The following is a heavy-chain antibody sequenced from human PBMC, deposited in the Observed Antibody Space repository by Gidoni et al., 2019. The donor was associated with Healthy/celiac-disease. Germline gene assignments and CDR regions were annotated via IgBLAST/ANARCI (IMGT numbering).Heavy chain of an antibody. CDR1: GFTFTSSA. Sequence: QMQLVQSGPEVKKPGTSVKVSCKASGFTFTSSAVQWVRQARGQRLEWIGWIVVGSGNTNYAQKFQERVTITRDMSTSTAYMELSSLRSEDTAVYYCAADWTVAGTAYWGQGTLVTVSS. J-gene: IGHJ4*02. V-gene: IGHV1-58*01. CDR3: AADWTVAGTAY. D-gene: IGHD6-19*01. CDR2: IVVGSGNT.